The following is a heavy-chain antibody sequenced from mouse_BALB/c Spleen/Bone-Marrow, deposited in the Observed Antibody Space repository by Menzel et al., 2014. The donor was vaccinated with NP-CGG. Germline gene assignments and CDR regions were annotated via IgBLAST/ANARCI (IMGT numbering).Heavy chain of an antibody. CDR3: ARGGHDFSLDY. D-gene: IGHD2-4*01. CDR1: GYTSTDNW. CDR2: IDTSDSYT. Sequence: SGAELGMPGASVKMSCKASGYTSTDNWIYWVKQRPGQGLEWIGAIDTSDSYTNFNQKFMGKASLTVDASSSTAYMQVSSLTSDDSAVYYCARGGHDFSLDYWGQGTSVTVSS. J-gene: IGHJ4*01. V-gene: IGHV1-69*01.